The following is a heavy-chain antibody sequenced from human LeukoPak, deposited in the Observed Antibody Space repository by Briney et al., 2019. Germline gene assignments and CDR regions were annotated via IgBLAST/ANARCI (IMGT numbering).Heavy chain of an antibody. CDR1: GYSISSGYY. CDR2: IYHSGST. Sequence: PSETLSLTCTVSGYSISSGYYWGWIRQPPGKGLEWIGSIYHSGSTYYNPSLKSRVTISVDTSKNQFSLKLSSVTAADTAVYYCARLRRSYYYDSSEGSKKVYYYYYYMDVWGKGTTVTISS. D-gene: IGHD3-22*01. CDR3: ARLRRSYYYDSSEGSKKVYYYYYYMDV. V-gene: IGHV4-38-2*02. J-gene: IGHJ6*03.